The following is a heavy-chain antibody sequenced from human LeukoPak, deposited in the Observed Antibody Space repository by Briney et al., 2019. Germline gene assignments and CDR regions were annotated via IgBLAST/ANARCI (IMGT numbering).Heavy chain of an antibody. D-gene: IGHD2-15*01. CDR2: INSDGSST. CDR3: ARARGYYYYMGV. J-gene: IGHJ6*03. Sequence: GGSLRLSCAASGFTFSNSWMHWVRQAPGKGLVWVSRINSDGSSTSYADSVKGRFTISRDNAKNSLYLQMNSLRAEDTAVYYCARARGYYYYMGVWGKGTTVTVSS. CDR1: GFTFSNSW. V-gene: IGHV3-74*01.